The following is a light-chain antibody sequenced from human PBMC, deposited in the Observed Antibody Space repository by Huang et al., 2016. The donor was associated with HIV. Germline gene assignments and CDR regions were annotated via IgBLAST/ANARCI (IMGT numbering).Light chain of an antibody. CDR2: KVS. CDR1: QSLLHSDGKTY. CDR3: MQSIQLPLFT. Sequence: DILTTQTPLSLSITPGQPASISCKSSQSLLHSDGKTYLYWYLQKPGQSPQLLIYKVSNRFSGVPDRFSGSGSGTDFTLKISRVEAEDVGVYYCMQSIQLPLFTFGPGTKVDIK. V-gene: IGKV2D-29*02. J-gene: IGKJ3*01.